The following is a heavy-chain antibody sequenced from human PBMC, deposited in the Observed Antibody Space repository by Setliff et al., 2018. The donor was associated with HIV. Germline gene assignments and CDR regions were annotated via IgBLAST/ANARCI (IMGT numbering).Heavy chain of an antibody. V-gene: IGHV4-39*01. Sequence: QLQLQESGPGLVKPSETLSLTCTVSGGPITTSDYYWGWTRQPPGKGLEWIGAIYYSGSTYYSPSLKSRVTISVDTSKNQFSLKLSSVTAADTTVYYCARHSGLGGYYSPFDYWGPGTLVTVSS. CDR3: ARHSGLGGYYSPFDY. D-gene: IGHD3-22*01. J-gene: IGHJ4*02. CDR2: IYYSGST. CDR1: GGPITTSDYY.